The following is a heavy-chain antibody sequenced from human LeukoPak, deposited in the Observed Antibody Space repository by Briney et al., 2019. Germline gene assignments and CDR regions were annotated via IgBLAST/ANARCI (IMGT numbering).Heavy chain of an antibody. V-gene: IGHV4-59*01. D-gene: IGHD6-19*01. Sequence: PSETLSLTCTVSGGSINNYYWSWIRQPPGKELEWIGYIYYTGGTNYNPSLKSRVTMLVDPSKNQFSLKLSSVTTADTAVYYCARGGGWYENWGQGTLVTVSS. CDR2: IYYTGGT. CDR3: ARGGGWYEN. CDR1: GGSINNYY. J-gene: IGHJ4*02.